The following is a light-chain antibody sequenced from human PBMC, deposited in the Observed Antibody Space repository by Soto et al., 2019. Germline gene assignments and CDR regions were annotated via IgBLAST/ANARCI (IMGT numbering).Light chain of an antibody. CDR3: QQSYSARWT. CDR2: GAP. Sequence: DIQMTQSPSTLSASVGDRVTITCRASESISSFLIWYQQTPGKAPKVLIYGAPSLQTGVPSRFSGSGSGTDFTLTIDSLQPEDFAIYYCQQSYSARWTFGQGTKVEIK. CDR1: ESISSF. J-gene: IGKJ1*01. V-gene: IGKV1-39*01.